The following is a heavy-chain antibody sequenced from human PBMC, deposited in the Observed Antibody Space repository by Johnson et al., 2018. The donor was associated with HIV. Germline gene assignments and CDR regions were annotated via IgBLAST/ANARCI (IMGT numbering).Heavy chain of an antibody. CDR3: AKVRCGGDCLDAFDI. D-gene: IGHD2-21*02. CDR1: GFTFSSYA. Sequence: VQLVESGGGLVQPGGSLRLSCAASGFTFSSYAMSWVRQAPGKGLEWVSAISGSAGITYYADSVEGRFTISRDNSRNTLYLQMNSLRTEDTAVYYCAKVRCGGDCLDAFDIWGQGTIVTVSS. CDR2: ISGSAGIT. J-gene: IGHJ3*02. V-gene: IGHV3-23*04.